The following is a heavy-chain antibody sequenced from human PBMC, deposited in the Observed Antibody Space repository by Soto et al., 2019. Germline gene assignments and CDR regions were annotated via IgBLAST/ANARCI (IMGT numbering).Heavy chain of an antibody. Sequence: GGSLRLSCAASGFTFSSYGMHWVRQAPGKGLEWVAVIWYDGSNKYYADSVKGRLNISRDNYKNTLYMQMNSLRAEDTAVYYCARGSYCGGDCYSWDAFDTWGQGKMVPVS. D-gene: IGHD2-21*02. CDR3: ARGSYCGGDCYSWDAFDT. J-gene: IGHJ3*02. CDR1: GFTFSSYG. CDR2: IWYDGSNK. V-gene: IGHV3-33*01.